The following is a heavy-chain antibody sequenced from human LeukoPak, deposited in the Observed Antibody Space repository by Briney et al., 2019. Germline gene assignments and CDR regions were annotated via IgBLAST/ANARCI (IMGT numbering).Heavy chain of an antibody. CDR2: INEDGSVQ. Sequence: PGGSLRLSCVADTFPFSDFWTNWDRLVPGKGLEWVANINEDGSVQDYVGSVRGRFTISRDNAKNSLYLHMNSVRVEDTAVYHCATREASMSRSHWGQGTLVTISS. D-gene: IGHD2-2*01. CDR1: TFPFSDFW. CDR3: ATREASMSRSH. J-gene: IGHJ4*02. V-gene: IGHV3-7*01.